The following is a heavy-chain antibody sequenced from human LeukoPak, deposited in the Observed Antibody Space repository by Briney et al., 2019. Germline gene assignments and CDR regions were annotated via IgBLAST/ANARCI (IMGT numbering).Heavy chain of an antibody. D-gene: IGHD1-26*01. CDR2: IYHSGST. CDR3: ASVSGSYHFDY. J-gene: IGHJ4*02. CDR1: GGSISSGGYS. Sequence: SETLSLTCAVSGGSISSGGYSWSWIRQPPGKGLEWIGYIYHSGSTYYNPSLKSRVTISVDRSKNQFSLKLSSVTAADTAVYYCASVSGSYHFDYWGQGTLVTVSS. V-gene: IGHV4-30-2*01.